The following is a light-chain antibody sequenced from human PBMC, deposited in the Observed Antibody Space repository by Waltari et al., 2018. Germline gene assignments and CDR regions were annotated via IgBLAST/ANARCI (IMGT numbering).Light chain of an antibody. CDR3: SSYTSSSTVV. V-gene: IGLV2-14*01. Sequence: QSALTQPASVSGSPGQSITIPCTGTSSDVGGYKHVPWYQQHPGKAPKLMIYEVSNRPSGVSNRFSGSKSGNTASLTISGLQAEDEADYYCSSYTSSSTVVFGGGTKLTVL. CDR1: SSDVGGYKH. J-gene: IGLJ2*01. CDR2: EVS.